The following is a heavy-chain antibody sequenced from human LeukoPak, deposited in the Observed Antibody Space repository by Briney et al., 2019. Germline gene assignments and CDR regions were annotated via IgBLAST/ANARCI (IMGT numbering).Heavy chain of an antibody. V-gene: IGHV4-39*01. Sequence: SETLSLTRTVSGGSISSSSYYWGWIRQPPGKGLEWIGSIYYSGSTYYNPSLESRVTISVDTSKNQFSLKLSSVTAADTAVYYCARHSIVGATRIDYWGQGTLVTVSS. J-gene: IGHJ4*02. CDR2: IYYSGST. CDR1: GGSISSSSYY. D-gene: IGHD1-26*01. CDR3: ARHSIVGATRIDY.